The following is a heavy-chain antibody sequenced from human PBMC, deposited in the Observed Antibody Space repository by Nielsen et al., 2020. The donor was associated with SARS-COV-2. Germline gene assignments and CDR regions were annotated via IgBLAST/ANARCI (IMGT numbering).Heavy chain of an antibody. CDR1: GYTFTSYY. CDR2: INPSGGST. V-gene: IGHV1-46*01. J-gene: IGHJ3*02. Sequence: ASVKVSCKASGYTFTSYYMHWVRQAPGQGLEWMGIINPSGGSTNYAQKLQGRVTMTTDTSTSTAYMELRSLRSDDTAVYYCARDSSGWYRYDAFDIWGQGTMVTVSS. CDR3: ARDSSGWYRYDAFDI. D-gene: IGHD6-19*01.